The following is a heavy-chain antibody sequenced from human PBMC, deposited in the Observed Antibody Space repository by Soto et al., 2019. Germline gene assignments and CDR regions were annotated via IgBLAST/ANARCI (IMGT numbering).Heavy chain of an antibody. D-gene: IGHD2-2*01. CDR1: GGSISSGGYY. Sequence: SETLSLTCTVSGGSISSGGYYWIWIRQHPGKGLEWIGYIYYSGSTYYNPSLKSRVTISVDTSKNQFSLKLSSVTAADTAVYYCARNIVVVPAAPGYFFDPWGRGTLVTVSS. CDR2: IYYSGST. CDR3: ARNIVVVPAAPGYFFDP. V-gene: IGHV4-31*03. J-gene: IGHJ5*02.